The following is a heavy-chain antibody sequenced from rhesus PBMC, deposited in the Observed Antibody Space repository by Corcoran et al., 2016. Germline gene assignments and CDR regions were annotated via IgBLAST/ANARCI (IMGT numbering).Heavy chain of an antibody. CDR3: ARRGDYADY. J-gene: IGHJ4*01. CDR2: IVGSSGNN. Sequence: QLQLQESGPGLVKPSETLSLTCAVSGGSISSTYWSWIRQAPGKRLEWVGYIVGSSGNNNDNPYLKSRVTLSVDTSKTQLSLKLSSVTAADTAVYYCARRGDYADYWGQGVLVTVSS. V-gene: IGHV4-169*01. D-gene: IGHD2-39*01. CDR1: GGSISSTY.